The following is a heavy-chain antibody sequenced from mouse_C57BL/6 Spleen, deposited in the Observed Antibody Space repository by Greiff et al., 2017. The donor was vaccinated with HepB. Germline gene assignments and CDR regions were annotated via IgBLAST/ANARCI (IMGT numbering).Heavy chain of an antibody. CDR1: GFNIKDYY. Sequence: EVQLQQSGAELVKPGASVKLSCTASGFNIKDYYMHWVKQRTEQGLEWIGRIDPEDGETKYAPNFQGKATITADTSSNTTYLQLSSLTSEDTAVYYCARGIYESNYEAWFAYWGQGTLVTVSA. J-gene: IGHJ3*01. D-gene: IGHD2-5*01. CDR3: ARGIYESNYEAWFAY. CDR2: IDPEDGET. V-gene: IGHV14-2*01.